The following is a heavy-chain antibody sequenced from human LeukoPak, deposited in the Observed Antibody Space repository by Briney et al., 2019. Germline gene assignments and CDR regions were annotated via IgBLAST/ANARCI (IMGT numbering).Heavy chain of an antibody. CDR2: NSAYNGNT. CDR1: GYTFTNYG. D-gene: IGHD6-19*01. Sequence: ASVKVSCKTSGYTFTNYGISWMRQAPGQGLEWMGWNSAYNGNTNYAQRFQGRVTMTTDTSTSTAYMELMSLRSDDTAVYYCARSVPNSSAWYSNWGDRETLATVS. J-gene: IGHJ4*02. V-gene: IGHV1-18*01. CDR3: ARSVPNSSAWYSNW.